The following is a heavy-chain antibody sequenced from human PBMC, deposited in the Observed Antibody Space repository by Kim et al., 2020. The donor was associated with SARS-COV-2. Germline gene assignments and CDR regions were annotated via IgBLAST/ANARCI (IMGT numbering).Heavy chain of an antibody. J-gene: IGHJ6*01. Sequence: GGSLRLSCAASGFTFDDYAMHWVRQAPGKGLEWVSGISWNSGSIGYADSVKGRFTISRDNAKNSLYLQMNSLRAEDTALYYCAKGLYGDKITTYYYYGMDVWVQGTAVTVSS. D-gene: IGHD4-17*01. CDR3: AKGLYGDKITTYYYYGMDV. V-gene: IGHV3-9*01. CDR1: GFTFDDYA. CDR2: ISWNSGSI.